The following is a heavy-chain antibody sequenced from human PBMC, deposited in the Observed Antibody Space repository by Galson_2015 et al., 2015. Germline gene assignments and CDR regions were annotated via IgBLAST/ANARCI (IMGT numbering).Heavy chain of an antibody. CDR2: ISYDGSNK. CDR3: AKSFTAGTDPYYFDY. V-gene: IGHV3-30*18. D-gene: IGHD6-13*01. Sequence: SLRLSCAASGFTFNSYGMHWVRQAPGKGLEWVAVISYDGSNKYYVDSVKGRFTISRDNSKNTLYLQMNSLRAEDTAVYYCAKSFTAGTDPYYFDYWGQGTLVTVSS. CDR1: GFTFNSYG. J-gene: IGHJ4*02.